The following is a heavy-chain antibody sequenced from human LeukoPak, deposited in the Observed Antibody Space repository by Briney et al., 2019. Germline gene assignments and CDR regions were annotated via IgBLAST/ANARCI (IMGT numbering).Heavy chain of an antibody. V-gene: IGHV3-21*01. Sequence: PGGSLRLSCAASGFTFSSYSMNWVRQAPGEGLEWVSSISSGTYYMYYADSVKGRFTISRDNAKNSLYLHMNSLRAEDTAMYYCARDISGYVNFDYWGQGTLVTVSS. CDR1: GFTFSSYS. D-gene: IGHD5-12*01. CDR3: ARDISGYVNFDY. J-gene: IGHJ4*02. CDR2: ISSGTYYM.